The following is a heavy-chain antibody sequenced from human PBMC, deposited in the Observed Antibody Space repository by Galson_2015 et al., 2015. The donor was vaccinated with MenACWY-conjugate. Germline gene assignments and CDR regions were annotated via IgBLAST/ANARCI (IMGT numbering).Heavy chain of an antibody. V-gene: IGHV5-51*01. D-gene: IGHD3-16*01. J-gene: IGHJ4*02. CDR2: MNPVDSET. CDR3: ARGAQGYFDY. Sequence: QSGAEVKKPGESLKISCKGSGYTFTNNWIGWVRQMPGKGLEWMGIMNPVDSETRYSPSFQGQVAISADKSISTTFLEWSSLKASDTAVYYCARGAQGYFDYSGQGALVTVSS. CDR1: GYTFTNNW.